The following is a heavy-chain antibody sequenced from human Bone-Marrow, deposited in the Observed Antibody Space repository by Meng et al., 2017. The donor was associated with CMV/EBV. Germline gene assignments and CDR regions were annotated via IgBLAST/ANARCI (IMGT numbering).Heavy chain of an antibody. V-gene: IGHV4-59*01. Sequence: SETLSLTCIVSDGSISTYYWSWIRQSPVKGLESIGYIYKTGDTNYNPSLKGRATMTLDTSKNQFSLRLTSVNTADTAVYYCAKTARVPTDWSQGTLVTVSS. CDR1: DGSISTYY. J-gene: IGHJ1*01. CDR2: IYKTGDT. CDR3: AKTARVPTD.